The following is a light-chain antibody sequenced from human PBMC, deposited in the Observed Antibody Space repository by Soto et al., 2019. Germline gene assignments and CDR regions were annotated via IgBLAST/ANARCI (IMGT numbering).Light chain of an antibody. Sequence: DIQMTQSPSSLSASVGDSVTLTCRTSQSISSYLNWYQQKPGHAPKLLIYAESSLQSGVPPRFTGGRSGPDFTLTISNLQPEDFATYYCQQTYRTPYTFGLGTKVDIK. CDR1: QSISSY. CDR2: AES. J-gene: IGKJ2*01. CDR3: QQTYRTPYT. V-gene: IGKV1-39*01.